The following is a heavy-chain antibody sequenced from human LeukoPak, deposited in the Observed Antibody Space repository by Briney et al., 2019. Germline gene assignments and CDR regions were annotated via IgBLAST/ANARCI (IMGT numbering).Heavy chain of an antibody. CDR1: GFSLKNYC. J-gene: IGHJ4*02. Sequence: PGGSLGLSCAGSGFSLKNYCMSWGRPAPKKGLGWVLSISSSGANIYYAVSVKGRFTISRDNSKNTIYLQVNSLRAEDTAVYYCAKSVDSIVTLFDYWGQGTLVAVSS. CDR3: AKSVDSIVTLFDY. CDR2: ISSSGANI. V-gene: IGHV3-23*01. D-gene: IGHD2-21*01.